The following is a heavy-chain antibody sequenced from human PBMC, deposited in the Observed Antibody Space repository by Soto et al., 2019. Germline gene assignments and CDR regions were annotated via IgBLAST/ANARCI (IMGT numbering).Heavy chain of an antibody. CDR3: ARVVHLGTPETIRDGYNSYFADY. D-gene: IGHD5-12*01. Sequence: ASVKVSCKASGYTFTSYGISWVRQAPGQGLEWMGWISAYNGNTNYAQKLQGRVTMTTDTSTSTAYMELRSLRAEDAAVYYCARVVHLGTPETIRDGYNSYFADYWGQGTLVTVSS. CDR1: GYTFTSYG. J-gene: IGHJ4*02. V-gene: IGHV1-18*04. CDR2: ISAYNGNT.